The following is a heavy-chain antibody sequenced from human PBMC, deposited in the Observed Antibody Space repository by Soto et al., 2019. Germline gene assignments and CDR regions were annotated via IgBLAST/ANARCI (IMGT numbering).Heavy chain of an antibody. D-gene: IGHD1-26*01. CDR2: IYSGGST. CDR3: ARDPGRSYGLD. CDR1: GFTVSSNY. Sequence: EVQLVESGGGLVQPGGSLRLSCAASGFTVSSNYMSWVRQAPGQGLEWVSVIYSGGSTYYADSVKGRFTISRDNSKNTLYLQMNSLRAEDTAVYYCARDPGRSYGLDWGQGTQVTVSS. J-gene: IGHJ4*02. V-gene: IGHV3-66*01.